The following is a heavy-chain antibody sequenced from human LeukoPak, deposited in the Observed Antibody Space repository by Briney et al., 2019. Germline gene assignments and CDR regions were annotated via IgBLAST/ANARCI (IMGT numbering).Heavy chain of an antibody. Sequence: PGGSLRPSCAASGLTFSSYWMSWVRLAPGKGLEWVANIKQDGSEKYYVDSVKGRFTISRDNAKNSLYLQMNSLRAEDTAVYYCARAAFDWLSYFDYWGQGTLVTVSS. CDR1: GLTFSSYW. J-gene: IGHJ4*02. CDR2: IKQDGSEK. CDR3: ARAAFDWLSYFDY. V-gene: IGHV3-7*04. D-gene: IGHD3-9*01.